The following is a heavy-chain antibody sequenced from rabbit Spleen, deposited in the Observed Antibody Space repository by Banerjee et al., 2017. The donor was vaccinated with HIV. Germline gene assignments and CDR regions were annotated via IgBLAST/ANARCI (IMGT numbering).Heavy chain of an antibody. J-gene: IGHJ4*01. Sequence: QQQLEESGGGLVKPGGTLTLTCKVSGIDFSSWYYMCWVRQAPGKGLELVGCIYVNSGSTWYASWVNGRFTISRSTSLNTVDLKMTSLTAADTATYFCARDKELDIWGYEFDLWGPGTLVTVS. V-gene: IGHV1S43*01. CDR3: ARDKELDIWGYEFDL. D-gene: IGHD3-1*01. CDR2: IYVNSGST. CDR1: GIDFSSWYY.